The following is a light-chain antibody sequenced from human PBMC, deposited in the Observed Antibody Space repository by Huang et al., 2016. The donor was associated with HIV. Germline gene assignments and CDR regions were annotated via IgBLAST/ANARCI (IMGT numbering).Light chain of an antibody. CDR1: QGVSNN. Sequence: EIVMTQSPATLSVSPGERATLSCRASQGVSNNIAWYQQKPGQTPWLLIHGASTRATGIAAKFSGRGSGTDFTLPITSLQPEDSAVYYCQHYNNWPPWTFGPGTQVEI. J-gene: IGKJ1*01. CDR3: QHYNNWPPWT. V-gene: IGKV3D-15*01. CDR2: GAS.